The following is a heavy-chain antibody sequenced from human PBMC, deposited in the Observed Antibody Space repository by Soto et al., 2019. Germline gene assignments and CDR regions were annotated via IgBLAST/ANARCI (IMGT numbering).Heavy chain of an antibody. J-gene: IGHJ3*01. CDR3: ARQRGGDAFDL. Sequence: ASVKVSCKASGYTFTAYRIHWVRQAPGQGLERMGTINPNTGGANYAQTFQDWVTMTSDTSISTAYLELSRLKSDDTAMYYCARQRGGDAFDLWGQGTMVTVSS. CDR2: INPNTGGA. D-gene: IGHD2-15*01. CDR1: GYTFTAYR. V-gene: IGHV1-2*04.